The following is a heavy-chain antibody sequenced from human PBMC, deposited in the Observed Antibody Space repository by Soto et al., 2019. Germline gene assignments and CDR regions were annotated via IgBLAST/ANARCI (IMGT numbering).Heavy chain of an antibody. CDR2: IYYSGST. V-gene: IGHV4-59*01. CDR1: GGSISSYY. CDR3: ARAPGIAVAGHFDY. D-gene: IGHD6-19*01. Sequence: PSETLSLTCTVSGGSISSYYWSWIRQPPGKGLEWIGYIYYSGSTNYNPSLKSRVNISVDTSKNQFSLKLSSVTAADTAVYYCARAPGIAVAGHFDYWGQGTLVTVSS. J-gene: IGHJ4*02.